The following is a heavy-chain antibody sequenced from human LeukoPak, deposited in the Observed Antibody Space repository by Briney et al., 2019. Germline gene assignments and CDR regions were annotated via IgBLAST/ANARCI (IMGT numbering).Heavy chain of an antibody. D-gene: IGHD3/OR15-3a*01. V-gene: IGHV3-7*04. CDR3: AREGTGGFDY. CDR1: GFTFTRYW. CDR2: IKQDGSAK. J-gene: IGHJ4*02. Sequence: PGGSLRLSCAASGFTFTRYWMAWVRQSPGKGLEWVANIKQDGSAKDYVDSVKGRFTIFRDNSKDSLYLQMNSLRDEDTAVYYCAREGTGGFDYWGQGTLVTVSS.